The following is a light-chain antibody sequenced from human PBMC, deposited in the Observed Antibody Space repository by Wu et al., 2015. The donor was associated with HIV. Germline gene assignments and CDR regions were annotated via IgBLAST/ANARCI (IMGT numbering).Light chain of an antibody. CDR2: QSS. CDR1: DNVSGL. V-gene: IGKV1-5*03. Sequence: DIQLTQSPSTLSASVGDKVTITCRARDNVSGLLAWYQQRPGQAPKLLIFQSSSLENGIPSRFSGSGSERQFTLTINGPQSDDFATYYCQQYNMYPWTFGQGTKIDIK. J-gene: IGKJ1*01. CDR3: QQYNMYPWT.